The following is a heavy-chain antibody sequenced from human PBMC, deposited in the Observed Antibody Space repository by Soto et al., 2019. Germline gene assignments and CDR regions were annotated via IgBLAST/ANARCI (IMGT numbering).Heavy chain of an antibody. J-gene: IGHJ4*02. CDR2: IYYSGST. D-gene: IGHD3-16*01. Sequence: QVQLQESGPGLVKPSQTLSLTCTVSGGSISSGGYYWSWIRQHPGKGLAWIGYIYYSGSTYYNPSLKSRVIIYVDASKNQCSLKLSCVTAADTAGYYCAREVGRGGNFDYWGQGTLVTVSS. CDR1: GGSISSGGYY. CDR3: AREVGRGGNFDY. V-gene: IGHV4-31*03.